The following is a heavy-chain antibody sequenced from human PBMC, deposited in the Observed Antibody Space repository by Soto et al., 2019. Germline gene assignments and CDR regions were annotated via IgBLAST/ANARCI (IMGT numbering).Heavy chain of an antibody. CDR2: IYSGGST. J-gene: IGHJ4*02. V-gene: IGHV3-53*01. D-gene: IGHD6-13*01. CDR3: ARARVRYSSSWYGLYYFDY. Sequence: GGSLRLACASSWVTVISNYMSWVRQAPGKGLEWVSVIYSGGSTYYADSVKGRFTISRDNSKNTLYLQMNSLRAEDTAVYYCARARVRYSSSWYGLYYFDYWGQGTLVTVSS. CDR1: WVTVISNY.